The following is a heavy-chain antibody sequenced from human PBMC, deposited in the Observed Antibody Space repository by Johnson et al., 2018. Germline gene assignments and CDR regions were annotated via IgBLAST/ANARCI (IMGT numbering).Heavy chain of an antibody. Sequence: VQLVESGGGLVQPGGSLRLSCAASGFTFSSYDMHWVRQAPGKGLEWVSSISSSTYIYNADSVKGRVTVSRDHAKNSLYLQMNSLGAEDPAVYYCPSLLLWFGNLLSDSFDIWGQGAMVTVSS. CDR1: GFTFSSYD. D-gene: IGHD3-10*01. V-gene: IGHV3-69-1*01. CDR2: ISSSTYI. CDR3: PSLLLWFGNLLSDSFDI. J-gene: IGHJ3*02.